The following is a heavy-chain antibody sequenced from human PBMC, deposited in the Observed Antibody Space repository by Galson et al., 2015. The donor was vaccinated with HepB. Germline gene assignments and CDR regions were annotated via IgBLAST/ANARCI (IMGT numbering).Heavy chain of an antibody. D-gene: IGHD2-15*01. Sequence: SVKVSCKASGGTFSSYTISWVRQAPGQGLEWMGRIIPILGIANYAQKFQGRVTITADKSTSTAYMELSSLRSEDTAVYYCATKLGYCSGGSCYASYWYFDLWGRGTLVTVSS. CDR1: GGTFSSYT. CDR3: ATKLGYCSGGSCYASYWYFDL. J-gene: IGHJ2*01. V-gene: IGHV1-69*02. CDR2: IIPILGIA.